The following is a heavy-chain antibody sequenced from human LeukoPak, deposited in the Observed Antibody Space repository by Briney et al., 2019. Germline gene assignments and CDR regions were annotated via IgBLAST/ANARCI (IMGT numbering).Heavy chain of an antibody. V-gene: IGHV3-15*01. CDR3: AIDEPNYAPYDFDY. CDR2: IKSKADGETT. Sequence: GGSLRLSCAASRFTFSNAWMNWVRQAPGKGLEWVGRIKSKADGETTDYAAPVKGRFTISRDDSNNMVYLQMNSLKIEDTAVYYCAIDEPNYAPYDFDYWGQGTLVTVSS. CDR1: RFTFSNAW. D-gene: IGHD4/OR15-4a*01. J-gene: IGHJ4*02.